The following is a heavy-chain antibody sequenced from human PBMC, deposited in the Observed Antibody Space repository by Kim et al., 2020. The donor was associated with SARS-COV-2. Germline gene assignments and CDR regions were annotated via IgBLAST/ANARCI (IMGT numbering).Heavy chain of an antibody. CDR3: AKPSGLSYATDAFDI. V-gene: IGHV3-9*01. J-gene: IGHJ3*02. CDR1: GFTFGDYA. CDR2: ISWNSGSI. D-gene: IGHD2-2*01. Sequence: GGSLRLSCAASGFTFGDYAMHWVRQAPGKGLEWVSGISWNSGSIGYADSVKGRFTISRDNAKNSLYLQMNSLRAEDTALYYCAKPSGLSYATDAFDIWGQGTMVTVSS.